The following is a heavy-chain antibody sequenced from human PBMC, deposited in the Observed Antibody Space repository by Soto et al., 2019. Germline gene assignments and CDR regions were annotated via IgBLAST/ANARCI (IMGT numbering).Heavy chain of an antibody. V-gene: IGHV3-7*04. Sequence: PGGSLRLSCAASGFTFSSYWMSWVRQAPGKGLEWVANIKQDGSEKYYVDSVKGRFTISRDNAKNSLYLQMNSLRAEDTAVYYCARGGIAAAGPNWFDPWGQGTLVTVSS. CDR3: ARGGIAAAGPNWFDP. D-gene: IGHD6-13*01. J-gene: IGHJ5*02. CDR1: GFTFSSYW. CDR2: IKQDGSEK.